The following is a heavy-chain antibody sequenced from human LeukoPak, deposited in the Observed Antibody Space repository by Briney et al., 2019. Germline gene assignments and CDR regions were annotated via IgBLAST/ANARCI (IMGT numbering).Heavy chain of an antibody. J-gene: IGHJ4*02. Sequence: KPSETLSLTCTVSGGSISSYYWNWIRQHPGKGLEWIGYIYYSGSTYYNPSLKSRVTISVDTSKNQFSLKLSSVTAADTAVYYCARAPPGIVATINFDYWGQGTLVTVSS. CDR2: IYYSGST. D-gene: IGHD5-12*01. CDR1: GGSISSYY. CDR3: ARAPPGIVATINFDY. V-gene: IGHV4-59*06.